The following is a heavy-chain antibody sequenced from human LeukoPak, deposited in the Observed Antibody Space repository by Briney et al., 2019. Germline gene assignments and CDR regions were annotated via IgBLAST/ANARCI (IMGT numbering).Heavy chain of an antibody. CDR2: INHSGST. Sequence: SETLSLTCGVYGGSFSGHYWSWLRQPPGKGPEWIGEINHSGSTNYNPSLKSRVIISADTSKNQFSLQLRSVTAADTAVYYCAKNNWFDPWGQGTLVTVSS. CDR3: AKNNWFDP. V-gene: IGHV4-34*01. J-gene: IGHJ5*02. CDR1: GGSFSGHY.